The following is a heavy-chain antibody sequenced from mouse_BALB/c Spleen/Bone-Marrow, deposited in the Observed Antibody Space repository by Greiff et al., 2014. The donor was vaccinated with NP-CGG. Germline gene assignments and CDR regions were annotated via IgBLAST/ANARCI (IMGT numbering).Heavy chain of an antibody. CDR3: AREGVDYFDY. J-gene: IGHJ2*01. CDR2: INPYNDAT. V-gene: IGHV1-14*01. Sequence: VQLQQSGPELVKPGASVKMSCKASGYTFTSYVIHWVKQKPGQGPEWIGYINPYNDATKFNERFKGKATLTSDKSSSTAYMVLSSLTSEDSAVYYCAREGVDYFDYWGQGTTLTVSS. CDR1: GYTFTSYV.